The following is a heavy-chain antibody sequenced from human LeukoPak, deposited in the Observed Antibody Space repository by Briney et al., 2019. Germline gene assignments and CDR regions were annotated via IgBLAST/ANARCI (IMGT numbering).Heavy chain of an antibody. CDR1: GFTFSSYW. D-gene: IGHD3-3*01. CDR3: ASQSSGGFFEDY. CDR2: IKQDGSEK. V-gene: IGHV3-7*01. Sequence: PGGSLRLSCAASGFTFSSYWMSWVRQAPGKGLECVANIKQDGSEKYYVDSVKGRFTISRDNAKKSLYLQMNSLRAEDTAVYYCASQSSGGFFEDYWRQGTLVTVSS. J-gene: IGHJ4*02.